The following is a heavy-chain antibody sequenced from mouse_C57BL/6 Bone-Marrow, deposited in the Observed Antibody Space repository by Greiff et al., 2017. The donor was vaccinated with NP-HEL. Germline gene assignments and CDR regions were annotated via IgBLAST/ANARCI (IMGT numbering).Heavy chain of an antibody. V-gene: IGHV1-15*01. CDR3: TRYYGSWYFDV. CDR2: IDPATGGT. Sequence: QVQLQQSGAELVRPGASVTLSCKASGYTFTDYELHWVKQTPVHGLEWIGAIDPATGGTAYNQKFKGKAILTADKSSSTAYMELRSLTSEDSAVYYCTRYYGSWYFDVWGTGTTVTVSS. D-gene: IGHD1-1*01. J-gene: IGHJ1*03. CDR1: GYTFTDYE.